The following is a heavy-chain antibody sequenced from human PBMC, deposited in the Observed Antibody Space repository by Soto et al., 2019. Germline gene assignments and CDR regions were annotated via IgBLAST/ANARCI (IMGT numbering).Heavy chain of an antibody. CDR2: ISWNSKII. CDR3: AKGAPDGFCSGGRCSFDS. V-gene: IGHV3-9*01. CDR1: GFTFDDYA. J-gene: IGHJ4*02. D-gene: IGHD2-15*01. Sequence: EVQLVESGGGLVQPGRCLRLSCAASGFTFDDYAMHWVRRVPGKGLEWVSSISWNSKIIGYADSVKGRFTISRDNAKNSLSLQTHSLRPEDAALYDCAKGAPDGFCSGGRCSFDSWGQGTLGTVSS.